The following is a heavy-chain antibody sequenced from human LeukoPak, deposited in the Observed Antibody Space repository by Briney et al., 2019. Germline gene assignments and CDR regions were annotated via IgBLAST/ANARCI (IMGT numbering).Heavy chain of an antibody. CDR1: GYTFTGYY. CDR3: ARDGVRDRITIFGVVIDYYYYYMDV. D-gene: IGHD3-3*01. J-gene: IGHJ6*03. V-gene: IGHV1-2*02. Sequence: GASVKVSCKASGYTFTGYYMHWVRQAPGQGVEWMGWINPNSGGTNYAQKFQGRVTMTRDTSISTAYMELSRLRSDDTAVYYCARDGVRDRITIFGVVIDYYYYYMDVWGKGTTVTVSS. CDR2: INPNSGGT.